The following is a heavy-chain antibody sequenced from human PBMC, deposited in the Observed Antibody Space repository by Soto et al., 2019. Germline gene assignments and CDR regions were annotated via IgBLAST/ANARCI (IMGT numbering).Heavy chain of an antibody. J-gene: IGHJ4*02. Sequence: GRSLRLSCAASGFTFSSYWMHWVRQAPGKGLVWVSRINSDGSSTSYADSVKGRFTISRDNAKNTLYLQMNSLRAEDTAVYYCARGVVADVEIDDWGQGTLVTV. D-gene: IGHD2-2*01. CDR2: INSDGSST. CDR3: ARGVVADVEIDD. V-gene: IGHV3-74*01. CDR1: GFTFSSYW.